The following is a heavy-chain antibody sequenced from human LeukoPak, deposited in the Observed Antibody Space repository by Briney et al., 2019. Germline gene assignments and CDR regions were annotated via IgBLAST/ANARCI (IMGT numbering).Heavy chain of an antibody. J-gene: IGHJ4*02. CDR2: IKQDGSQK. V-gene: IGHV3-7*01. Sequence: GGSLTLSCAASGFTFSSYWMSWVRQAPGKGLEWVANIKQDGSQKYYLDSVKGRFSISRDNPKNSVYLQMNSLRAEDTAVYYCARIGYSSSSVDYWGQGTLVTVSS. CDR1: GFTFSSYW. D-gene: IGHD6-6*01. CDR3: ARIGYSSSSVDY.